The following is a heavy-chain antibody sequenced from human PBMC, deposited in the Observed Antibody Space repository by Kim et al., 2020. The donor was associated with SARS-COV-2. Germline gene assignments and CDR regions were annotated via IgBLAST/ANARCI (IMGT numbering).Heavy chain of an antibody. CDR3: ARSLGYSSGWYGGAFDI. J-gene: IGHJ3*02. V-gene: IGHV3-13*01. Sequence: VKGRFTISRENAKNSLYLQMNSLRAGDTAVYYCARSLGYSSGWYGGAFDIWGQGTMVTVSS. D-gene: IGHD6-19*01.